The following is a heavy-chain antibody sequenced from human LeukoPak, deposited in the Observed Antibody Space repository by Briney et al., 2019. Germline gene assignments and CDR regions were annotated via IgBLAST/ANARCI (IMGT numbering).Heavy chain of an antibody. CDR1: GYTFTGYY. J-gene: IGHJ4*02. D-gene: IGHD5-18*01. Sequence: ASVKVSCKASGYTFTGYYMHWVRQAPGQGLEWMGWINPNSGGTNYAQKFQGRVTMTRDTSISTAYMELSRLRSDDTAVYYCARWSAGYSYHFDFWGQGTLVTVSS. CDR3: ARWSAGYSYHFDF. V-gene: IGHV1-2*02. CDR2: INPNSGGT.